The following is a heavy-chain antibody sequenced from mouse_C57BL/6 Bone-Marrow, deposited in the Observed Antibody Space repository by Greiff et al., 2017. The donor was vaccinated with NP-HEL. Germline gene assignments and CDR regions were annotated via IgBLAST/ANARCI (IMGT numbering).Heavy chain of an antibody. CDR2: IWRGGST. Sequence: VKLMESGPGLVQPSQSLSITCTVSGFSLTSYGVHWVRQSPGKGLEWLGVIWRGGSTDYNAAFMSRLSITKDNSKSQVFFKMNSLQADDTAIYYCAKNDYYGSRGFAYWGQGTLVTVSA. J-gene: IGHJ3*01. V-gene: IGHV2-5*01. D-gene: IGHD1-1*01. CDR3: AKNDYYGSRGFAY. CDR1: GFSLTSYG.